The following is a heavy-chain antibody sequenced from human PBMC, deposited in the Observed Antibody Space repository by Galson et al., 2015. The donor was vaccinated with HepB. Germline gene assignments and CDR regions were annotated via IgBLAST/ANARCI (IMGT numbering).Heavy chain of an antibody. CDR2: ISYDGSNK. J-gene: IGHJ6*03. CDR3: ARSAWGLVATPYYYMDV. CDR1: GFTFSSYA. V-gene: IGHV3-30-3*01. Sequence: SLRLSCAASGFTFSSYAMHWVRQAPGKGLEWVAVISYDGSNKYYADSVKGRFTISRDNSKNTLYLQMNSLRAEDTAVYYRARSAWGLVATPYYYMDVWGKGTTVTVSS. D-gene: IGHD2-15*01.